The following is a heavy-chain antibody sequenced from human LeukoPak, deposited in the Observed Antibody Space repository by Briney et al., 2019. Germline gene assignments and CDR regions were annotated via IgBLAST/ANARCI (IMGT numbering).Heavy chain of an antibody. D-gene: IGHD1-26*01. V-gene: IGHV3-73*01. CDR2: MEKELNGYAT. J-gene: IGHJ5*02. CDR3: TRDSGTYNWLDP. CDR1: GFTFSDSS. Sequence: GGSLRLSCAASGFTFSDSSIHWVRQASGKGLEWIGLMEKELNGYATAYAASVRGRFAISRDDSQNTAYLQMDSLKTEDTALYYCTRDSGTYNWLDPWGQGTLVTVSS.